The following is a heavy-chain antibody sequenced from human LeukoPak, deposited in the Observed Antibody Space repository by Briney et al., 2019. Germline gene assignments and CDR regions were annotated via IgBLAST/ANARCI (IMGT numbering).Heavy chain of an antibody. CDR3: ATGSKGENWIDP. CDR2: IDPSDSYT. CDR1: RYIFSTYW. D-gene: IGHD3-16*01. V-gene: IGHV5-10-1*01. Sequence: GESLRISCKGSRYIFSTYWITWVRQMPGKGLEWMGRIDPSDSYTNYSPPFQGHVTISADKATSTVYLQWSSLKASDTAMYYCATGSKGENWIDPWGQGTLVTVSS. J-gene: IGHJ5*02.